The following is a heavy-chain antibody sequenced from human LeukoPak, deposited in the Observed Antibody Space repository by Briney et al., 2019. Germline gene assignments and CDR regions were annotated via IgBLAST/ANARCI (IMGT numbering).Heavy chain of an antibody. J-gene: IGHJ4*02. CDR1: GFTFSDYD. Sequence: GGSLRLSCSASGFTFSDYDMHWVRQAPGKGLEWVSSISYLSSHVYYGDSVKGRFRISRDNAKNSLYLQMNSLGAEDTAIYYCGRAFPPLRTSSAGDLWGQGILVTVSS. V-gene: IGHV3-21*01. CDR2: ISYLSSHV. CDR3: GRAFPPLRTSSAGDL. D-gene: IGHD3-16*01.